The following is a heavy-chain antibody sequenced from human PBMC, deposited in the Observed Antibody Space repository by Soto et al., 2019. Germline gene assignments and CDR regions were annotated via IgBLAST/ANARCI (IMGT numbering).Heavy chain of an antibody. J-gene: IGHJ6*02. V-gene: IGHV3-30*18. Sequence: QVQLVESGGGVVQPGRSLRLSCAASGFTFSSYGMPWVRQAPGKGLEWGAVISYDGSNKNYADSVKGRFTISRDNSKNTLYLQMNSLRAEDTAVYYCAKDVVVGATTGLGDYYYYYGMDVWGQGTTVTVSS. CDR3: AKDVVVGATTGLGDYYYYYGMDV. D-gene: IGHD1-26*01. CDR2: ISYDGSNK. CDR1: GFTFSSYG.